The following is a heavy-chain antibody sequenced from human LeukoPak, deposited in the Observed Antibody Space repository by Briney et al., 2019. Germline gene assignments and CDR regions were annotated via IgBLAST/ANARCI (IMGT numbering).Heavy chain of an antibody. Sequence: GGSLRLSCAASGFTFSGYAMHWVRQAPGKGLEWVALISYDGGSNKYYTDSVKGRFTISRDNSKNTLCLQMNSLRAEDTAVYYCAREERGHLVGYWGQGTLVTVSS. V-gene: IGHV3-30-3*01. CDR3: AREERGHLVGY. J-gene: IGHJ4*02. CDR1: GFTFSGYA. CDR2: ISYDGGSNK. D-gene: IGHD6-6*01.